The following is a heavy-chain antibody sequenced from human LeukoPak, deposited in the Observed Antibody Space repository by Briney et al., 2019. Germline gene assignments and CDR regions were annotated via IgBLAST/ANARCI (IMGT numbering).Heavy chain of an antibody. V-gene: IGHV5-51*01. Sequence: GESLKIPCKGSGYSFTSYWIGWVRQMPGKGLEWMGIIYPGDSDTRYSPSFQGQVTISADKSISTAYLQWSSLKASDTAMYYCARHKSYYDFWSGYYSGAFDIWGQGTMVTVSS. CDR2: IYPGDSDT. CDR3: ARHKSYYDFWSGYYSGAFDI. CDR1: GYSFTSYW. D-gene: IGHD3-3*01. J-gene: IGHJ3*02.